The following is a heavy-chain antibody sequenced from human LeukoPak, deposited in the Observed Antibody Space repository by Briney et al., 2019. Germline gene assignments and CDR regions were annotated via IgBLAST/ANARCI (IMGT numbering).Heavy chain of an antibody. V-gene: IGHV3-23*01. J-gene: IGHJ4*02. CDR3: AKAGEAYGDSRSDY. CDR2: SSALGGST. CDR1: GFIFIHYA. Sequence: GGSLRLSCASSGFIFIHYAMSWVHQAQGTGLDWVSSSSALGGSTFSAHSGKGRFTISRDNSKHTLYLQMNGLRVDDTAVYYCAKAGEAYGDSRSDYWGQGALVTVSS. D-gene: IGHD4-17*01.